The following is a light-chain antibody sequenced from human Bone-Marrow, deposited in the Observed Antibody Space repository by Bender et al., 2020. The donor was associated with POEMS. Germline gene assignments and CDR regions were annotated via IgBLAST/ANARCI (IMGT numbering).Light chain of an antibody. CDR1: SSDIGNYNL. V-gene: IGLV2-23*01. CDR2: EDT. J-gene: IGLJ3*02. CDR3: CSFAGYVTHWL. Sequence: QSALSQPASVSGSPGQSITISCTGTSSDIGNYNLVSWYQQHPGKAPKLLIYEDTKRPSGISNRFSGSKSGNTASLTISGLQAEDEAYYHCCSFAGYVTHWLFAGGTKLTVL.